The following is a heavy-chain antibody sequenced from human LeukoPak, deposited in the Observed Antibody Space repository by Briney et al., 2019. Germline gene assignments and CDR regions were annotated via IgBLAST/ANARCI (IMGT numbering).Heavy chain of an antibody. J-gene: IGHJ4*02. CDR1: GFTSDDYG. V-gene: IGHV3-20*04. CDR2: TIWNGGST. D-gene: IGHD2-21*02. Sequence: RGCLRLSCAASGFTSDDYGMSWVRQAPGKGLEWVSGTIWNGGSTGYADSVKGRVTISRDNAKNSLYLQMNSLRAEDTALYYSARDSSRGDDFDYWGQGTLVSLSS. CDR3: ARDSSRGDDFDY.